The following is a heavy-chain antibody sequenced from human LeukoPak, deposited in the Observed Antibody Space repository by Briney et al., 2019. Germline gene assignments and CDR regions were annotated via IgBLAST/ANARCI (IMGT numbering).Heavy chain of an antibody. CDR1: GGSISSSNW. Sequence: SETLSLTYAVSGGSISSSNWWSWVRQPPGKGLEWIGEIYHSGSTNYNPSLKSRVTISVDKSKNQFSLKLSSVTAADTAVYYCARDLNSSGYHDYWGQGTLVTVSS. D-gene: IGHD3-22*01. CDR3: ARDLNSSGYHDY. CDR2: IYHSGST. J-gene: IGHJ4*02. V-gene: IGHV4-4*02.